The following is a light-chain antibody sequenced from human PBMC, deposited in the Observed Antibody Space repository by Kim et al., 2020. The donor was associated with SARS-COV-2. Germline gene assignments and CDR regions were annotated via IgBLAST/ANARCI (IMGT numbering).Light chain of an antibody. CDR2: GAS. Sequence: SVSAGDRATRSCRAGQSLSRNLAWSQQKGVQAPRPLIYGASTRATGIPSRFSGSGSGTEFTLTISSLQSGDFAVYSCKKYNNWPYTFGQGKKREI. J-gene: IGKJ2*01. V-gene: IGKV3-15*01. CDR3: KKYNNWPYT. CDR1: QSLSRN.